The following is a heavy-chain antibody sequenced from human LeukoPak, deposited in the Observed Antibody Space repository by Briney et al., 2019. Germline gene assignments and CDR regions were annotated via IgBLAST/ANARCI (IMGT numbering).Heavy chain of an antibody. D-gene: IGHD2-2*01. CDR3: ARGYCSSTSCYYPTDY. V-gene: IGHV3-11*01. Sequence: TGGSLRLSCAASGFTFSDYYMSWIRQAPGKGLEWVSYISSSGSTIYYADSVKGRFTISRDNAKNSLYLQMNSLRAEDTAVYYCARGYCSSTSCYYPTDYWGQGTLVTVSS. CDR1: GFTFSDYY. CDR2: ISSSGSTI. J-gene: IGHJ4*02.